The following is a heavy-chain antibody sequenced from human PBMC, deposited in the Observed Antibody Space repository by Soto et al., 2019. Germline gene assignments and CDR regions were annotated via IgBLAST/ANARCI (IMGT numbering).Heavy chain of an antibody. Sequence: GGSLRLSCAASGFTFSTCSMNWVRQVPGKGLEWVSSISSSSSYIYYADSVKGRFTISRDNAKNSLYLQMNSLRAEDTAVYYCGIAAGEYYYGMDVWGQGTTVTVSS. CDR2: ISSSSSYI. V-gene: IGHV3-21*01. CDR1: GFTFSTCS. CDR3: GIAAGEYYYGMDV. D-gene: IGHD3-10*01. J-gene: IGHJ6*02.